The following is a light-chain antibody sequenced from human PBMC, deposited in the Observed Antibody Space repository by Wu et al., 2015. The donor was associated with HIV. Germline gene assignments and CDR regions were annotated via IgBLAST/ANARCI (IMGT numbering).Light chain of an antibody. CDR1: QSISHW. CDR2: KAS. Sequence: DTQMTQSPSTLSASVGDRVTITCRASQSISHWLAWYQQKPGQAPKLLIYKASTLESGVPSRFSGSGSGTEFTLTISSLQPDDFATYYCQHNNSYCTFGQGTEGGDQT. J-gene: IGKJ2*02. V-gene: IGKV1-5*03. CDR3: QHNNSYCT.